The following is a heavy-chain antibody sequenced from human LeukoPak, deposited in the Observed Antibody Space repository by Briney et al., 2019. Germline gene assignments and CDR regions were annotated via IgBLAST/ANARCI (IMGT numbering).Heavy chain of an antibody. CDR3: ARDCGNCWSGYYTGWFDG. V-gene: IGHV1-69*13. Sequence: SVKVSCKASGGTFSSYAISWVRQAPGQGLEWMGGIIPIFGTANYAQKFQGRVTITAGASTSTAYMELSSLRSEDTAVYYCARDCGNCWSGYYTGWFDGWGQGTLVTVSS. J-gene: IGHJ5*01. CDR1: GGTFSSYA. D-gene: IGHD3-3*01. CDR2: IIPIFGTA.